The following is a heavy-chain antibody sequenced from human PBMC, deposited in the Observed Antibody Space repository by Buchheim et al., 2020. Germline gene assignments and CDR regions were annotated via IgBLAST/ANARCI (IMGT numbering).Heavy chain of an antibody. D-gene: IGHD6-19*01. Sequence: EVQLVESGGGLVKPGGSLRLSCVASGFTFCSYSMNWVRPAPGKGLEWGSSISSSSSYIYYADSVKGRFTISRDNAKNSLYMRMNSLRAEDTAVYYCARDSSGWNSNFDYWGQGTL. V-gene: IGHV3-21*01. CDR1: GFTFCSYS. CDR3: ARDSSGWNSNFDY. CDR2: ISSSSSYI. J-gene: IGHJ4*02.